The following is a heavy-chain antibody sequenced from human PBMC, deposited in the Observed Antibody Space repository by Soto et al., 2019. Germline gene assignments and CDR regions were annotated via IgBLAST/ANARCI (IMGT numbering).Heavy chain of an antibody. Sequence: QVQLVQSGAEVKKPGSSVKVSCTASGGTFSSYAISWVRQAPGQGLEWMGGIIHIFGTANSAQKFQGRVTITADESTSTAYMELRSMRSEDTAVYYCARGGDPPSFFDWFDPWGQGTLVTVSS. V-gene: IGHV1-69*01. CDR1: GGTFSSYA. CDR2: IIHIFGTA. J-gene: IGHJ5*02. D-gene: IGHD2-21*02. CDR3: ARGGDPPSFFDWFDP.